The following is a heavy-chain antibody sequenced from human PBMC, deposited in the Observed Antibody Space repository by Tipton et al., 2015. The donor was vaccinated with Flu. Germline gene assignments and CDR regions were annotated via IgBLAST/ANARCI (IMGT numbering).Heavy chain of an antibody. J-gene: IGHJ4*02. V-gene: IGHV3-33*07. CDR1: GGSISRGTYY. CDR2: IWYDGSNK. D-gene: IGHD2/OR15-2a*01. CDR3: ARDKNEFYAFEN. Sequence: SLRLSCTVSGGSISRGTYYWGWVRRPPGKGLEWVAVIWYDGSNKYYGDSVKGRFTISRDNSKNTVYLQMNSLRAEDTAVYYCARDKNEFYAFENWAQGTLVTVSS.